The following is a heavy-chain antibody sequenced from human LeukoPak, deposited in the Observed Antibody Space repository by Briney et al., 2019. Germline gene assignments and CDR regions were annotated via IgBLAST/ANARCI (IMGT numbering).Heavy chain of an antibody. V-gene: IGHV4-4*07. CDR1: GGSISSYY. D-gene: IGHD4-17*01. CDR3: AMTTVTTHCNWFDP. CDR2: IYTSGRT. J-gene: IGHJ5*02. Sequence: PSETLSLTCTVSGGSISSYYWSWIRQPAGKGLEWIGRIYTSGRTKYNPSLKSRVTMSEDTSKNQFSLKLISVTAADTAVYYCAMTTVTTHCNWFDPWGQGTLVTVSS.